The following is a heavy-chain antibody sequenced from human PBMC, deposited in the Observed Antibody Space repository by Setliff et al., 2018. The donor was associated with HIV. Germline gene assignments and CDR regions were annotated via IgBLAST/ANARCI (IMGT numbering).Heavy chain of an antibody. D-gene: IGHD3-16*02. CDR2: ISSSSSTI. CDR3: ARDHPFYVCGSYRPDAFDI. CDR1: GFTFSSYS. J-gene: IGHJ3*02. Sequence: PGGSLRLSCADSGFTFSSYSMNWVRQAPGKGLEWVSYISSSSSTIYYADSVKGRFTIARDNAKNSLYLQMHSLRAEDKAVYYCARDHPFYVCGSYRPDAFDIWGQGTMVTVSS. V-gene: IGHV3-48*01.